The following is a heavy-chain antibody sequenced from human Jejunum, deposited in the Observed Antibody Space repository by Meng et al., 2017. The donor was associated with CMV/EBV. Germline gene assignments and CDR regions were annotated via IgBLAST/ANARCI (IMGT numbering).Heavy chain of an antibody. CDR1: TFTKHG. Sequence: TFTKHGMTWVRQAPGKGLEWVASIKQDGSEKDYVDSVKGRFTISRDNAKNSLYLQMNSLRAEDTAVYYCARAIGYTYGRPYFDYWGQGTRVTVSS. D-gene: IGHD5-18*01. CDR2: IKQDGSEK. V-gene: IGHV3-7*01. J-gene: IGHJ4*02. CDR3: ARAIGYTYGRPYFDY.